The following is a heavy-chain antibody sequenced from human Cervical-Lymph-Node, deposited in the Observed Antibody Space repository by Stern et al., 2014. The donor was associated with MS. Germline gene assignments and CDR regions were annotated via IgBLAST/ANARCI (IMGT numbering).Heavy chain of an antibody. J-gene: IGHJ4*02. V-gene: IGHV1-8*01. CDR2: MNPKSGHT. D-gene: IGHD4-23*01. CDR1: GDTFSNYD. CDR3: ARGSRWSGPYPLDS. Sequence: VQLVESGAEVKKPGASVKVSCKASGDTFSNYDVNWVRQATGQGLEWLGWMNPKSGHTGYAQKFQGRVTMTSDTSIRTIYMELNRLRSEDTAMYYCARGSRWSGPYPLDSWGQGTLVTVSS.